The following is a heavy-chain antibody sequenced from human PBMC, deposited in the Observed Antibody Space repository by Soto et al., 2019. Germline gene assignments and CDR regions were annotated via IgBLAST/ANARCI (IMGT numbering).Heavy chain of an antibody. CDR1: GVTFSSYA. V-gene: IGHV1-69*13. CDR3: ARDGYGGKTWFDP. J-gene: IGHJ5*02. Sequence: SVKVSCNASGVTFSSYAISWVRQAPGQGLEWMGGIIPIFGTANYAQKFQGRVTITADESTSTAYMELSSLRSEDTAVYYCARDGYGGKTWFDPWGQGTLVTVSS. D-gene: IGHD4-17*01. CDR2: IIPIFGTA.